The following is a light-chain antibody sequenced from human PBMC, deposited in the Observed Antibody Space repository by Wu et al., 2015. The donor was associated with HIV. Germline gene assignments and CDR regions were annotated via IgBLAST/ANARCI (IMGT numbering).Light chain of an antibody. CDR1: QTVNSQY. CDR3: QRYGSSSYT. V-gene: IGKV3-20*01. CDR2: GSS. J-gene: IGKJ2*01. Sequence: EIVLTQSPATLSLSPGERVTLSCRASQTVNSQYLAWYQQKFGQPPRLLIYGSSIRATGIPDRFSGSGSGTDFSLTISRLEPEDFAVYYCQRYGSSSYTFGQGT.